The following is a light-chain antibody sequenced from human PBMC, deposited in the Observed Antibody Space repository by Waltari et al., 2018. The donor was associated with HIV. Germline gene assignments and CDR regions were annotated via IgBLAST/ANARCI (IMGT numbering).Light chain of an antibody. V-gene: IGLV3-1*01. CDR3: QAWASDTAV. CDR2: QDN. J-gene: IGLJ2*01. Sequence: SYDLTQTPSVSVSPGQTATISCTGPKLGDTYTSWYQQKTGQAPLLIIYQDNKRPPGISERFSGSSSGTTATLVIYGDQTRDEANYFCQAWASDTAVFGGGTTLTVL. CDR1: KLGDTY.